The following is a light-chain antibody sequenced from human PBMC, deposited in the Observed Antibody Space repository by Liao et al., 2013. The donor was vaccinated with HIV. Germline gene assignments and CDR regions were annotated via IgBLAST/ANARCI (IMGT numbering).Light chain of an antibody. J-gene: IGLJ3*02. V-gene: IGLV3-25*03. CDR1: ALPKQY. Sequence: SYELTQPPSVSVSPGQTARITCSGDALPKQYAYWYQQKPGQAPVVLIYKDSERPSGIPERFSGSSSGTTVTLTISGVQAEDEADYYCQAWDSSTVVFGGGTKLTVL. CDR3: QAWDSSTVV. CDR2: KDS.